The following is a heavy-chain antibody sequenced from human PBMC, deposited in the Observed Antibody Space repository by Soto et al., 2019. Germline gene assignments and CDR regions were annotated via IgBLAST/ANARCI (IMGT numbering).Heavy chain of an antibody. J-gene: IGHJ6*02. V-gene: IGHV4-4*02. CDR1: GGSISSSNW. CDR2: IYHSGST. D-gene: IGHD1-26*01. CDR3: AGTQAGSMGGAYGMDV. Sequence: QVQLQESGPGLVKPSGTLSLTCAVSGGSISSSNWWSWVRQPPGKGLEWIGEIYHSGSTNYNPSLKSRVTISVYKSKNQFSLKLSSVTAADTAVYYCAGTQAGSMGGAYGMDVWGQGTTVTVSS.